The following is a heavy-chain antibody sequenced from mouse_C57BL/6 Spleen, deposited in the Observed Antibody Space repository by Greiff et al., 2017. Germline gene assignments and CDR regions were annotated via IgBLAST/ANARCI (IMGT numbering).Heavy chain of an antibody. J-gene: IGHJ1*03. CDR3: ARRLITTVVDDWYFDV. CDR1: GYTFTSYG. D-gene: IGHD1-1*01. V-gene: IGHV1-81*01. Sequence: VQLQESGAELARPGASVKLSCKASGYTFTSYGISWVKQRTGQGLEWIGEIYPRSGNTYYNEKFKGKATLTADKSSSTAYMELRSLTSEDSAVYFCARRLITTVVDDWYFDVWGTGTTVTVSS. CDR2: IYPRSGNT.